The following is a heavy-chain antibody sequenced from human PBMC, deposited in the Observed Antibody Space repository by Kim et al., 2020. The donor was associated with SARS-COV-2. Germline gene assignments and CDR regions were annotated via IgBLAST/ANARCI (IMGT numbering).Heavy chain of an antibody. Sequence: ASVKVSCKASGYVFSSHHMHWVRQAPGQGLECMGLIDPSGGTTTTYAQKFQGRVTMTSDTSTSTVYMELSSLGSEDTAVYYCARADTGAMDVWGQGTTVTVSS. CDR2: IDPSGGTTT. D-gene: IGHD3-22*01. CDR1: GYVFSSHH. CDR3: ARADTGAMDV. J-gene: IGHJ6*02. V-gene: IGHV1-46*01.